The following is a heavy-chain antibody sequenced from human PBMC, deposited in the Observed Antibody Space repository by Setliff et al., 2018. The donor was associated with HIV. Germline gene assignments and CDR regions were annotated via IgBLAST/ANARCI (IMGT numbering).Heavy chain of an antibody. Sequence: PGGSLRLSCVASGFTFRTFAMHWVRQAPGKGLEWVSGVTYDGRRTFYTDAVKGRFTISRDNSNNTLYLQVSSLRSEDTAVYYCAREVEYRRFLGAFDIWGQGTMVTVSS. CDR1: GFTFRTFA. CDR3: AREVEYRRFLGAFDI. D-gene: IGHD1-1*01. CDR2: VTYDGRRT. V-gene: IGHV3-30*10. J-gene: IGHJ3*02.